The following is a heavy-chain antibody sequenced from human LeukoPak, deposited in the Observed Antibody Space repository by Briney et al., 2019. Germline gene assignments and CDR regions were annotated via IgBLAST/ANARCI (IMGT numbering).Heavy chain of an antibody. V-gene: IGHV4-39*01. D-gene: IGHD1-1*01. CDR1: GGSICSSSYY. J-gene: IGHJ4*02. CDR3: VSPPSTGTTYRIDY. CDR2: IPYSGSP. Sequence: SETLSLTCTVSGGSICSSSYYWGWIRQPPGKGLEWIGSIPYSGSPYYNPSLKSRVTISVDTSKNQFSLKLTSVTAADTAVYYCVSPPSTGTTYRIDYWGQGTRVTVS.